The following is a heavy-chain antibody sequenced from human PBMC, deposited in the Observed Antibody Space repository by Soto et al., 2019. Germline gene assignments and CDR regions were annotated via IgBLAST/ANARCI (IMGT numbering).Heavy chain of an antibody. CDR3: AREDIVLVQAAMSNYYYYYGMDV. J-gene: IGHJ6*02. CDR1: GGSISSYY. D-gene: IGHD2-2*01. CDR2: IYYSGST. V-gene: IGHV4-59*01. Sequence: PSQMLSLTCTVCGGSISSYYWSWIRQPPGKGLEWIGYIYYSGSTNYNPSLKSRVTISVDTSKNQFSLKLSSVTAADTAVYYCAREDIVLVQAAMSNYYYYYGMDVWGQGTTVTVSS.